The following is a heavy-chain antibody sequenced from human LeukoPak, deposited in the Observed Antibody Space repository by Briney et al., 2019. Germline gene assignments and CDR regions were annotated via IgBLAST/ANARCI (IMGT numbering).Heavy chain of an antibody. CDR3: AREGAATDAFDI. D-gene: IGHD6-13*01. V-gene: IGHV3-30*04. CDR1: VFTFSSYA. Sequence: PGRSLRHSCAASVFTFSSYAMHWVRPAPGKGVAGVAVISYDGSNKYYADSVKGRFTISRDNSKNTLYLQMNSLRAEDTAVYYCAREGAATDAFDIWGQGTMVTVSS. J-gene: IGHJ3*02. CDR2: ISYDGSNK.